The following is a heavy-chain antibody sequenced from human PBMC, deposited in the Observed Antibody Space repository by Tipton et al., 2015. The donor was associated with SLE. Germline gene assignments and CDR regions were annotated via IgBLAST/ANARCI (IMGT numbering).Heavy chain of an antibody. CDR2: ILNTGGT. J-gene: IGHJ3*02. CDR3: ARDFRGALDI. D-gene: IGHD5-24*01. Sequence: TLSLTCAVSDGSISISYWSWIRQPPGNGLEWIGDILNTGGTNYNPSLKNRVNMSVDTSKNQFSLKVNSVTAADTAVYYCARDFRGALDIWGQGTMVIVSS. V-gene: IGHV4-59*01. CDR1: DGSISISY.